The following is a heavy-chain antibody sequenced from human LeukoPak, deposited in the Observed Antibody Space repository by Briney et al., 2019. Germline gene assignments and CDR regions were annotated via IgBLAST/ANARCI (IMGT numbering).Heavy chain of an antibody. Sequence: GGSLRLSCAASGFTFSSYEMNWVRQAPGKGLEWVSYISSSGSTIYYADSVKGRFTISRDNAKNSLYLQMNSLRAGDTAVYYCAKGQGYYGSGSYSGDYWGQGTLVTVSS. J-gene: IGHJ4*02. CDR1: GFTFSSYE. D-gene: IGHD3-10*01. CDR2: ISSSGSTI. V-gene: IGHV3-48*03. CDR3: AKGQGYYGSGSYSGDY.